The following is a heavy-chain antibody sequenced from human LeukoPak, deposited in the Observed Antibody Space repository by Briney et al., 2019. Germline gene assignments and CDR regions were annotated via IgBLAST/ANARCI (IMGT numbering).Heavy chain of an antibody. CDR3: ARGQNDILTGYRGGAFDI. V-gene: IGHV4-59*01. J-gene: IGHJ3*02. D-gene: IGHD3-9*01. CDR2: IYYSGST. CDR1: GGSISSYY. Sequence: PSETLSLTCTVSGGSISSYYWSWTRQPPGKGLEWIGYIYYSGSTNYNPSLKSRVTISVDTSKNQFSLKLSSVTAADTAVYYCARGQNDILTGYRGGAFDIWGQGTMVTVSS.